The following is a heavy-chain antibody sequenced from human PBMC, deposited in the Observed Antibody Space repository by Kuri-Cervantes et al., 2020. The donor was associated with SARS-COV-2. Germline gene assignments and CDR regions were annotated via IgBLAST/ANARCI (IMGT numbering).Heavy chain of an antibody. CDR2: ITYDGTRT. J-gene: IGHJ4*02. V-gene: IGHV3-64*04. CDR1: GFTFSNFG. Sequence: GGSLRLSCSASGFTFSNFGMHWVRRQAPGKRLEYVSAITYDGTRTYYADSVKGRFTISRDNSENTLYLQMNGLRAEDTAMYYCARATGVDLDHWGQGTLVTVSS. D-gene: IGHD7-27*01. CDR3: ARATGVDLDH.